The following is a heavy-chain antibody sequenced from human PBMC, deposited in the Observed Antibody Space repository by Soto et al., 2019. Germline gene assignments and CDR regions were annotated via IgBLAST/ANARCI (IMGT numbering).Heavy chain of an antibody. D-gene: IGHD3-16*01. J-gene: IGHJ5*02. Sequence: GGSLRLSFAASGFPFTSYSMNWVRPAPGQGLEWVSYITSKSTTIKYADSVKGRFTVSRDNAKNSLYLQLNSLRDEDTAVYYCAREMGACSDSSCYPGPYDSWGQGTLVTVSS. CDR1: GFPFTSYS. CDR3: AREMGACSDSSCYPGPYDS. CDR2: ITSKSTTI. V-gene: IGHV3-48*02.